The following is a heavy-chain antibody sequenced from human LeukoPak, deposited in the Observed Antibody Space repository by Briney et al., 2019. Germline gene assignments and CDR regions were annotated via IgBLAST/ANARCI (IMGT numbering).Heavy chain of an antibody. CDR2: IYSGGST. J-gene: IGHJ3*02. V-gene: IGHV3-53*01. D-gene: IGHD3-22*01. CDR1: GFTVSSNY. CDR3: ARDYYDSSGYYWGAFDI. Sequence: PGGSLRLSCAASGFTVSSNYMSWVRPAPGKGLEWGSVIYSGGSTYYADSVKGRFTISRDNSKNTLYLQMNSLRAEDTAVYYCARDYYDSSGYYWGAFDIWGQGTMVTVSS.